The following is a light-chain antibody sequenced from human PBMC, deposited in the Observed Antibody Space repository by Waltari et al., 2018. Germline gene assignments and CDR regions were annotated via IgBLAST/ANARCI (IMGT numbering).Light chain of an antibody. CDR3: QHYGTSPLT. CDR2: GAS. J-gene: IGKJ4*01. Sequence: EIVLTQSPGTLSLSPGDRVTLSCRASQSISTNYLAWYQQRPGQAPSLLIYGASTRATGIPDRFSGSGSATDFTLTISRLEPEDFAVYYCQHYGTSPLTFGGGTKVEIK. V-gene: IGKV3-20*01. CDR1: QSISTNY.